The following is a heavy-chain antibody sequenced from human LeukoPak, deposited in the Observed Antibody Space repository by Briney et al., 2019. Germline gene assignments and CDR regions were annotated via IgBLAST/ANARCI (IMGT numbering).Heavy chain of an antibody. D-gene: IGHD4-17*01. Sequence: GASVKVSCKASGYTFTSYYMHWVRQAPGQGLEWMGIINPSGGSTSYAQKFQGRVTMTRDTSTSTVYMELSSLRSEDTAVYYCAGDLNTVTTDYWGQGTLVTVSS. CDR3: AGDLNTVTTDY. CDR2: INPSGGST. J-gene: IGHJ4*02. CDR1: GYTFTSYY. V-gene: IGHV1-46*01.